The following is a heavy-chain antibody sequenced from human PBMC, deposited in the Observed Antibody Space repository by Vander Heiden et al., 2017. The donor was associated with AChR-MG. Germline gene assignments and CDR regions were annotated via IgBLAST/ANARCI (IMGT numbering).Heavy chain of an antibody. CDR1: GFTFSSYG. D-gene: IGHD6-19*01. CDR3: AKESSSGLAGYCQH. J-gene: IGHJ1*01. Sequence: QVQLVESGGGVVQPGRSLRLSCAASGFTFSSYGMHWVRQAPGKGLEWVAIISYDGSNKYYADSVKGRFTISRDNSKNTLYLQMNSLRAEDTAVYYCAKESSSGLAGYCQHWVQGTLVTVSS. CDR2: ISYDGSNK. V-gene: IGHV3-30*18.